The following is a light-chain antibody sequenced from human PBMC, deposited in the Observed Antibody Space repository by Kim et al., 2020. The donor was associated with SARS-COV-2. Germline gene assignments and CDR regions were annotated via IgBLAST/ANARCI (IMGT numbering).Light chain of an antibody. V-gene: IGLV3-19*01. J-gene: IGLJ3*02. Sequence: SSELTQDPAVSVALGQTVRITCQGDSLSTYSASWYQQKAGQAPVVVMYGQKRPSGIPGRFSGSSSGTTASLTITGAQAEDEADYCCNSRDSSDHCVFGGGTQLTVL. CDR3: NSRDSSDHCV. CDR1: SLSTYS. CDR2: GQ.